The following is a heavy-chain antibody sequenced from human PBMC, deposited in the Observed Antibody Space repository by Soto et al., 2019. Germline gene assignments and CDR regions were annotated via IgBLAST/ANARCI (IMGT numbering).Heavy chain of an antibody. Sequence: PGGSLRLSCATSGFTFSRYWIHWVRQAPGEGLVWVSRISGDGVHTDYAESVKGRFTVSRDIAKSTGYLQMNNPRAEDTAIYYCARLGFVGEGDFWGQGILVTVSS. D-gene: IGHD3-16*01. V-gene: IGHV3-74*01. CDR2: ISGDGVHT. CDR3: ARLGFVGEGDF. CDR1: GFTFSRYW. J-gene: IGHJ4*02.